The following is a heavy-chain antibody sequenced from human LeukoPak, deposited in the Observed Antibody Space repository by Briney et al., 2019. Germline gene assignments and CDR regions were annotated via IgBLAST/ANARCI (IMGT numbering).Heavy chain of an antibody. D-gene: IGHD3-22*01. CDR2: IYHSGST. Sequence: KSSETLSLTCTVSGYSISSGYYWGWIRQPPGKGLEWIGSIYHSGSTYYNPSLKSRVTISVDTSKNQFSLKLSSVTAADTAVYYCARVSGITMIVVVNSDAFDIWGQGTMVTVSS. V-gene: IGHV4-38-2*02. CDR1: GYSISSGYY. CDR3: ARVSGITMIVVVNSDAFDI. J-gene: IGHJ3*02.